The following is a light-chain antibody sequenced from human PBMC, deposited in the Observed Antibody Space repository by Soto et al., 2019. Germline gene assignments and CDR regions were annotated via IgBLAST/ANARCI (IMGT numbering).Light chain of an antibody. J-gene: IGKJ1*01. Sequence: DIQMTQTPSSLSASVGDRVTITCRASQDISNFLNWYQQKPGRAPKLLIYTASTLQSGVPSRFSGSGSGTDFTLTITSLQPEDFATYYCRQLNTHPRTFGQGTKVKFK. CDR1: QDISNF. CDR2: TAS. V-gene: IGKV1-39*01. CDR3: RQLNTHPRT.